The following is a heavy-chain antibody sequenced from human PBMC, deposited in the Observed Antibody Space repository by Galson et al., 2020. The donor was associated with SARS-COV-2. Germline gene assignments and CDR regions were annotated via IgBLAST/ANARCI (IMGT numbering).Heavy chain of an antibody. CDR3: ASSSGWSGLGDFDY. J-gene: IGHJ4*02. CDR1: GHSFPYYG. V-gene: IGHV1-18*01. D-gene: IGHD6-19*01. Sequence: ASVKVSCKVSGHSFPYYGINWVRQAPGQGLDWMAWISSYNGKTLYAQKLQGRLTVATDASTSTFSMELNSLTSDDTAVYYCASSSGWSGLGDFDYWGQGTLVTVSS. CDR2: ISSYNGKT.